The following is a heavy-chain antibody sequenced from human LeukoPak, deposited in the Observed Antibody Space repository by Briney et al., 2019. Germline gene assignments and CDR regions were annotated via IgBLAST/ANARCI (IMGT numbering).Heavy chain of an antibody. V-gene: IGHV3-48*03. CDR2: ISSSGSTI. CDR1: GFTFSSYE. J-gene: IGHJ6*04. CDR3: AELGITIIGGV. D-gene: IGHD3-10*02. Sequence: GGSLRLSCAASGFTFSSYEMNWVRQAPGKGLEWVSYISSSGSTIYYADSVKGRFTISRDNAKNSLYLQMNSLRAADTAVYYCAELGITIIGGVWGKGTTVTISS.